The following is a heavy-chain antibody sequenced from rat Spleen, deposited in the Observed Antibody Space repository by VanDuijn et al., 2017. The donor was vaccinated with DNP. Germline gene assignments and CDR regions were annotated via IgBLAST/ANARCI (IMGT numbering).Heavy chain of an antibody. V-gene: IGHV5-25*01. CDR3: ATVLGDF. Sequence: EVQLVESGGGLVQPGWSLKLSCAASGFTVSDFNMAWVRQAPTKGLEWVATITTTGVNTYYRDSVKDRFTISRDNSKATLYLQMDSLRSEDTATYSCATVLGDFWGRGVMVTVSS. J-gene: IGHJ2*01. CDR1: GFTVSDFN. D-gene: IGHD4-6*01. CDR2: ITTTGVNT.